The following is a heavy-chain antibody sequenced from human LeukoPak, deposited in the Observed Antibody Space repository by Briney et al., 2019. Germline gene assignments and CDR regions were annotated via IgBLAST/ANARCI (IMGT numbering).Heavy chain of an antibody. CDR1: GYTFTSYG. CDR2: ISAYNGNT. V-gene: IGHV1-18*01. D-gene: IGHD3-10*01. Sequence: ASVKVSCKASGYTFTSYGINWVRQAPGQGLEWMGWISAYNGNTNYAQKLQGRVTMTTDTSTSTVYMELRSLRSDDTAVYYCARDSSETYADYWGQGTLVTVSS. CDR3: ARDSSETYADY. J-gene: IGHJ4*02.